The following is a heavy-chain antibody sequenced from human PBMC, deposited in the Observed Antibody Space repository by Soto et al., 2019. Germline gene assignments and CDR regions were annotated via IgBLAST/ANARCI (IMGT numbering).Heavy chain of an antibody. CDR2: IFPGDSET. V-gene: IGHV5-51*01. Sequence: PGESLKISCKGSGYSFTSWWIGWVRQMPGKGPEWMGIIFPGDSETRYSPSFQGQVTISVDKSISTAYLQWSSLEAPDTATYYCARGGSDYGLDYWGQGTLVTVSS. D-gene: IGHD3-10*01. CDR3: ARGGSDYGLDY. J-gene: IGHJ4*02. CDR1: GYSFTSWW.